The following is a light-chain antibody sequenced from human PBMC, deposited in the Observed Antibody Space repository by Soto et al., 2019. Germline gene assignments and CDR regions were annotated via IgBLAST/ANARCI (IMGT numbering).Light chain of an antibody. CDR1: QDISNY. Sequence: IQMTQSPSSLSAYVGDRVTITYQASQDISNYLNWYQQKPGKAPKLLIYDASNLETGVPSRFSGSGSGTDFTFTISSLQPEDIATYYCQQYDNLPITFGQGTRLEIK. CDR2: DAS. V-gene: IGKV1-33*01. J-gene: IGKJ5*01. CDR3: QQYDNLPIT.